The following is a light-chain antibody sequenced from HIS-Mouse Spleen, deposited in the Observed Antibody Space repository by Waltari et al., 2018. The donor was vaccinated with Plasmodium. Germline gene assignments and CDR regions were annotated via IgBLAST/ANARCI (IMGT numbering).Light chain of an antibody. CDR2: DAS. J-gene: IGKJ2*03. V-gene: IGKV3-11*01. Sequence: EMVLTHSPATLSLSPGERATLSCRARQRVSSYLAWYQQRPGQAPRLLIYDASNRATGIAARFSGSGSGTDFTLTISSLEPEDFAVYYCQQRSNWPPGFGQGTKLEIK. CDR3: QQRSNWPPG. CDR1: QRVSSY.